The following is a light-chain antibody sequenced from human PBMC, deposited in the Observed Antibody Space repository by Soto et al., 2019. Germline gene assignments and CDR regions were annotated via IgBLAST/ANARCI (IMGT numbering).Light chain of an antibody. CDR3: SSYASSSTYV. V-gene: IGLV2-14*03. J-gene: IGLJ1*01. CDR2: DVS. Sequence: QSVLTQPASVSGSPGQSITISCTGTSSDVGGYNHVSWYQQHPGKAPKLMIYDVSNRPSGVSNRFFGSKSGNTASLTISGLQAEDEADYYCSSYASSSTYVFGTATKLTVL. CDR1: SSDVGGYNH.